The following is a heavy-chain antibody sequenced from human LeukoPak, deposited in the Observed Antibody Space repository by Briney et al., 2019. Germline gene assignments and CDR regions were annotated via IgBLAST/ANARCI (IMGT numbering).Heavy chain of an antibody. CDR2: INPNSGGT. V-gene: IGHV1-2*02. CDR3: ARDLYSSSWSPGVNY. CDR1: GYTFTGYY. Sequence: ASVTVSFKASGYTFTGYYMHWVRQAPGEGLEWMGWINPNSGGTNYAQKFQGRVTMTRDTSISTAYMELSRLRSDDTAVYYCARDLYSSSWSPGVNYWGQGTLVTVSS. D-gene: IGHD6-13*01. J-gene: IGHJ4*02.